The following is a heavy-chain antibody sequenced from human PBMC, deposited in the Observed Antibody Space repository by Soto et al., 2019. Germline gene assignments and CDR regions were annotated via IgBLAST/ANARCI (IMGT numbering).Heavy chain of an antibody. Sequence: QVQLVQSGAEVKKPGASVKVSCKASGYTFTNYDIHWVRQATGQGLEWMGWMNPDSGNTGQSKQFQGRVTMTRDTSISTAYMEMSSLRSEETAVYYCARGRFRRTWFDPWGQGTPVTVSS. CDR3: ARGRFRRTWFDP. D-gene: IGHD3-16*01. CDR2: MNPDSGNT. V-gene: IGHV1-8*01. J-gene: IGHJ5*02. CDR1: GYTFTNYD.